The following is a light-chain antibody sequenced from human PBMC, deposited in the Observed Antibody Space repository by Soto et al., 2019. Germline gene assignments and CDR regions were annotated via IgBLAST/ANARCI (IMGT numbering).Light chain of an antibody. Sequence: EIVLTQSPVTLSLSPGERATLSCRASQSVSSSYLAWYQHKPGRAPRLLIDGTSSRATGILDRFSGSGSGTDFTLTISRLEPEDFAVYYCQQRSNWPPWTIGQGTKVDIK. CDR3: QQRSNWPPWT. V-gene: IGKV3D-20*02. J-gene: IGKJ1*01. CDR1: QSVSSSY. CDR2: GTS.